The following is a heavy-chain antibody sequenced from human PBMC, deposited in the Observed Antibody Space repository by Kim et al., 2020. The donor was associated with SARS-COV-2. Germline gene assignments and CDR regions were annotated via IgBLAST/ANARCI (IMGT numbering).Heavy chain of an antibody. CDR2: ISAYNGNT. CDR3: AREGLEQWLDNWFDP. Sequence: ASVKVSCKASGYTFTSYGISWVRQAPGQGLEWMGWISAYNGNTNYAQKLQGRVTMTTDTSTSTAYMELRSLRSDDTAVYYCAREGLEQWLDNWFDPWGQGTLVTVSS. J-gene: IGHJ5*02. D-gene: IGHD6-19*01. V-gene: IGHV1-18*01. CDR1: GYTFTSYG.